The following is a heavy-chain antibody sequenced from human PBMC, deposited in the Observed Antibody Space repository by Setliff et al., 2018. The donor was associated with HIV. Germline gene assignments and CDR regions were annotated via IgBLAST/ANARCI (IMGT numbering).Heavy chain of an antibody. CDR3: ARAQLPPTYIDV. D-gene: IGHD2-2*01. J-gene: IGHJ6*03. Sequence: SETLSLTCAVYGGSFSSYYWTWIRQAPGKGLEWIGEINHTGDTKENPSLKSRVTISVDTSKNQFSVRLKSVTAADMAVYYCARAQLPPTYIDVWGSGTTVTVSS. CDR1: GGSFSSYY. CDR2: INHTGDT. V-gene: IGHV4-34*01.